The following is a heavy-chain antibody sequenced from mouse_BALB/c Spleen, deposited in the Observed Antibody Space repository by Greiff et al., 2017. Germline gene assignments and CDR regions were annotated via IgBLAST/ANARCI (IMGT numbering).Heavy chain of an antibody. CDR3: NANYPYAMDY. Sequence: VQLQQSGAELVRSGASVKLSCTASGFNIKDYYMHWVKQRPEQGLEWIGWIDPENGDTEYAPKFQGKATMTADTSSNTAYLQLSSLTSEDTAVYYCNANYPYAMDYWGQGTPVTVSS. CDR2: IDPENGDT. V-gene: IGHV14-4*02. J-gene: IGHJ4*01. CDR1: GFNIKDYY. D-gene: IGHD2-1*01.